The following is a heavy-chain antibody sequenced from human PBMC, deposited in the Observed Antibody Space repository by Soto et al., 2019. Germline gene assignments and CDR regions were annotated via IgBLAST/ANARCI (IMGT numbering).Heavy chain of an antibody. D-gene: IGHD3-9*01. CDR3: ARFPVLRYFDWSTYYFDY. CDR1: GFTVSSNY. J-gene: IGHJ4*02. CDR2: IYSGGST. Sequence: EVQLVESGGGLVQPGGSLRLSCAASGFTVSSNYMSWVRQAPGNGLEWVSVIYSGGSTYYADSVKGRFTISRDNSKNTLYLQMNSLRAEDTAVYYCARFPVLRYFDWSTYYFDYWGQGTLVTVSS. V-gene: IGHV3-66*01.